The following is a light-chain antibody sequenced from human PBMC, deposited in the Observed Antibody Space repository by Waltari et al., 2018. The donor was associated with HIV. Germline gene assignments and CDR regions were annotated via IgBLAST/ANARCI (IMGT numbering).Light chain of an antibody. CDR1: QSVLYSSNNKNY. J-gene: IGKJ4*01. CDR2: WAS. Sequence: DIVMTQSPDSLAVSLGERATVNCTSSQSVLYSSNNKNYLAWYQQKPGQPPKLLIYWASTLESGVPDRFSGSGSGTDFTLTISSLQAADVAVYYCQQYFSTPLTFGGGTKVEIK. V-gene: IGKV4-1*01. CDR3: QQYFSTPLT.